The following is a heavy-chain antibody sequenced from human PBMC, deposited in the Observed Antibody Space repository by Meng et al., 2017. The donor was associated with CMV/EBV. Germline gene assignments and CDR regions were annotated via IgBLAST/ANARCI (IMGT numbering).Heavy chain of an antibody. CDR1: GLTFSSSW. D-gene: IGHD2-2*01. CDR2: IKQDGSEK. CDR3: ARESVVIQALGRAFDI. Sequence: GGSLRLSCAASGLTFSSSWMSWFRQAPGKGLEWVANIKQDGSEKYYVDSVKCRFTISRDNAKNSLYLQMNSLRAEDTAVYYCARESVVIQALGRAFDIWGQGTMVTVSS. V-gene: IGHV3-7*01. J-gene: IGHJ3*02.